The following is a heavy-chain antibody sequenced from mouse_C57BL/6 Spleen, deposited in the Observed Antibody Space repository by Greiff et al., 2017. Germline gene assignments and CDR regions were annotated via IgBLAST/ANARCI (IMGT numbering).Heavy chain of an antibody. Sequence: VKVVESGAELVRPGASVTLSCKASGYTFTDYEMHWVKQTPVHGLEWIGAIDPETGGTAYNQKFKGKAILTADKSSSTAYMELRSLTSEDSAVYYCTRYSGSHYFDYWGQGTTLTVSS. D-gene: IGHD1-1*01. J-gene: IGHJ2*01. CDR3: TRYSGSHYFDY. V-gene: IGHV1-15*01. CDR1: GYTFTDYE. CDR2: IDPETGGT.